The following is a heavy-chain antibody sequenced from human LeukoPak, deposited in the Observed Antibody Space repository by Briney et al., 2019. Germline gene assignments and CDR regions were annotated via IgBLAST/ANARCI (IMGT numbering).Heavy chain of an antibody. J-gene: IGHJ4*02. V-gene: IGHV4-59*01. D-gene: IGHD1-14*01. CDR1: SGSISSYY. CDR2: IFYSGST. Sequence: PSETLSLTCTVSSGSISSYYWSWTRQPPGKGLEWIGYIFYSGSTNYNPSLMSRVTISVDTSKKQFSLKLTSMTAADTAVYYCARGIYGSRFSFDYWGQGTLVTVSS. CDR3: ARGIYGSRFSFDY.